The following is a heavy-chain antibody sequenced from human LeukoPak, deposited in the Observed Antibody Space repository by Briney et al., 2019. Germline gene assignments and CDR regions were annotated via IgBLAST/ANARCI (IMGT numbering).Heavy chain of an antibody. CDR1: GGSISSYY. V-gene: IGHV4-59*12. D-gene: IGHD4-11*01. CDR3: ARVGVTVTHLYYYYYYMDV. CDR2: IYYSGST. Sequence: PSETLSLTCTVSGGSISSYYWSWIRQPPGKGLEWIGYIYYSGSTNYNPSLKSRVTISVDTSKNQFSLKLSSVTAADTAVYYCARVGVTVTHLYYYYYYMDVWGKGTTVTVSS. J-gene: IGHJ6*03.